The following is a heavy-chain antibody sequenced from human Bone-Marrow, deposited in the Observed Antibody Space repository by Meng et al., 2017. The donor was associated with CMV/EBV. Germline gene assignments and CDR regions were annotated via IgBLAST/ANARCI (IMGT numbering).Heavy chain of an antibody. V-gene: IGHV1-8*01. Sequence: ASGYTFTSYDIRWVRQATGQGLEWMGWMNPNSGNTGYAQKFQGRVTMTRNTSISTAYMELSSLRSEDTAVYYCASSITGTPTSPFDYWGQGTLVTVSS. CDR1: GYTFTSYD. J-gene: IGHJ4*02. D-gene: IGHD1-7*01. CDR2: MNPNSGNT. CDR3: ASSITGTPTSPFDY.